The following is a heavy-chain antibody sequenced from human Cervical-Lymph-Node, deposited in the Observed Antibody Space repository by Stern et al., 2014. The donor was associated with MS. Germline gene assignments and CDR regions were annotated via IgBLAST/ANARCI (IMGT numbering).Heavy chain of an antibody. V-gene: IGHV1-69*01. CDR3: ARDGRHTDNYGLDV. D-gene: IGHD3-9*01. Sequence: VQLVESGAEVKKPGSSGKVSCKASGGTFNVYAINWLRQAPGQGLEWMGGIIPIIGTANYAQKFQGRVTITADGSTRTSSMQMSSLRFDDTAVYYCARDGRHTDNYGLDVWGQGTTVTVSS. J-gene: IGHJ6*02. CDR2: IIPIIGTA. CDR1: GGTFNVYA.